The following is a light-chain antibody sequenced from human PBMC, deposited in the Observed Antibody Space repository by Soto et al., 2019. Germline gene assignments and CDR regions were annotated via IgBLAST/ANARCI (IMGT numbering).Light chain of an antibody. CDR3: QQHYSYPQGT. Sequence: IQMTQSPSTLSASVGDRVTITCRASQGISSYLAWYQQKPWKAPKLLIYAAYTLQSGVPSRFRGSGSGTDFTLTISCLQSEDFATYYCQQHYSYPQGTCGQGTKVDIK. V-gene: IGKV1-8*01. J-gene: IGKJ1*01. CDR2: AAY. CDR1: QGISSY.